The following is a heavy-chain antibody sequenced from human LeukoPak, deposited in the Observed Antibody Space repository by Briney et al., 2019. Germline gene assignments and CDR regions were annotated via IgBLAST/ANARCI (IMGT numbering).Heavy chain of an antibody. CDR2: MNPNSGNT. D-gene: IGHD2-15*01. J-gene: IGHJ6*03. CDR1: GYTFTSFD. CDR3: ARGLRYCSGGRCYFSPPYYYYMDV. Sequence: GASVKVSCKASGYTFTSFDMNWVRQATGQGLEWMGWMNPNSGNTGYAQKFQGRVTMTRNTSTSTAYMELSSLRSEDTAVYYCARGLRYCSGGRCYFSPPYYYYMDVWGKRTTVTISS. V-gene: IGHV1-8*01.